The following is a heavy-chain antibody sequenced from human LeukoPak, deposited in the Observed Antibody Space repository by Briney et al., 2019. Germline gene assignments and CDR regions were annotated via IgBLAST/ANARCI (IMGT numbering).Heavy chain of an antibody. D-gene: IGHD1-1*01. CDR1: GFSFTTYW. V-gene: IGHV3-7*03. CDR2: INQDESSQ. J-gene: IGHJ4*02. CDR3: AKTGNPATGDY. Sequence: QSGGSLRLSCAASGFSFTTYWMGWVRQAPGKGLEWVANINQDESSQYYVDAVRGRFTISRDNAKNSLNLQMNSLRAEDTAVYYCAKTGNPATGDYWGQGTLVTVSS.